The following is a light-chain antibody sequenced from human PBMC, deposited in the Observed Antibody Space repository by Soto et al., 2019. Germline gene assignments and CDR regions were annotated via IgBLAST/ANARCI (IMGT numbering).Light chain of an antibody. CDR1: QSVLYSSNNKNY. CDR3: QQYYTTPGT. Sequence: DIVMTQSPDSLAVSLGEGATINCKSRQSVLYSSNNKNYLAWYQQRPGQPPKLLIYWASTRESGVPDRFSGSGSGTDFTLTISSLQAEAVAVYYCQQYYTTPGTFGQGTKLEIK. V-gene: IGKV4-1*01. J-gene: IGKJ2*01. CDR2: WAS.